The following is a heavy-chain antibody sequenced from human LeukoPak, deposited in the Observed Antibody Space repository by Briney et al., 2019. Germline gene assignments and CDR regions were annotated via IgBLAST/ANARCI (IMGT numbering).Heavy chain of an antibody. CDR1: GFPFNSYI. CDR2: ISSNGNTV. Sequence: PGGSLRLSCTASGFPFNSYIMNWVRQAPGKGLEWISYISSNGNTVYYADSVKGRFTISRDNAKNSLYLQMNSLRAEDTAVYYCARDRVSRWFGELWYWGQGTLVTVSS. D-gene: IGHD3-10*01. J-gene: IGHJ4*02. CDR3: ARDRVSRWFGELWY. V-gene: IGHV3-48*01.